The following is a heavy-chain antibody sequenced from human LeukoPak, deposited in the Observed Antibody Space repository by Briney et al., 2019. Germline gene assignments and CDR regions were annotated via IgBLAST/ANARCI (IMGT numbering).Heavy chain of an antibody. J-gene: IGHJ6*03. CDR3: ARAHSPYYYYYMDV. Sequence: TSETLSLTCTVSGYSISSGYYWGWIRQPPGKGLEWIGSVYHSGSTYYNPSLKSRVTISVDTSKNQFSLKLSSVTAADTAVYYCARAHSPYYYYYMDVWGKGTTVTVSS. CDR1: GYSISSGYY. CDR2: VYHSGST. V-gene: IGHV4-38-2*02. D-gene: IGHD4-11*01.